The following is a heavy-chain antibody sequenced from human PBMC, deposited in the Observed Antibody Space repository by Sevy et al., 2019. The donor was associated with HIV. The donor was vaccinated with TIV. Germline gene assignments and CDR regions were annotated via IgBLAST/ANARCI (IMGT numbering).Heavy chain of an antibody. CDR2: IYPGDSDT. CDR1: GYSFTSYW. CDR3: ARGSSENYVLLWFGENGMDI. V-gene: IGHV5-51*01. Sequence: ESLKISCKGSGYSFTSYWIGWVRQMPGKGLEWMGIIYPGDSDTRYSPSFQGQVTISADKSISTAYLQWSSLKASDTAMYYCARGSSENYVLLWFGENGMDIWGQGTTVTVSS. D-gene: IGHD3-10*01. J-gene: IGHJ6*02.